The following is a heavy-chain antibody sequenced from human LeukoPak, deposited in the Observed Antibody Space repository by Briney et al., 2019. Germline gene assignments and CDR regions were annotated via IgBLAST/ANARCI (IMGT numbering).Heavy chain of an antibody. V-gene: IGHV3-74*01. J-gene: IGHJ3*02. CDR2: MSSDGSTT. D-gene: IGHD5-18*01. CDR1: GFTLSSYW. CDR3: ARAGYTKRNAFDI. Sequence: GGSLRLSCAASGFTLSSYWTHWVRQVPGNAPVWVSRMSSDGSTTNYADSVKGRFTISRDNAKNTLYLQMDSLGAEDTAVYYCARAGYTKRNAFDIWGQGTMVTVSS.